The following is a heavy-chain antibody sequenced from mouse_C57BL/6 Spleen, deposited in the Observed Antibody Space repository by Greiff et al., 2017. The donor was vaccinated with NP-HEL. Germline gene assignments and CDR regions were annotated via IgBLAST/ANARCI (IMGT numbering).Heavy chain of an antibody. V-gene: IGHV1-81*01. J-gene: IGHJ1*03. Sequence: VQLQQSGAELARPGASVKLSCKASGYTFTSYGISWVKQRTGQGLEWIGEIYPRSGNTYYNEKFKGKATLTADKSSSTAYMEIRSLTSDVSAVYFCASYSSGYDWYFDVWGTGTTVTVSS. CDR2: IYPRSGNT. CDR1: GYTFTSYG. D-gene: IGHD3-2*02. CDR3: ASYSSGYDWYFDV.